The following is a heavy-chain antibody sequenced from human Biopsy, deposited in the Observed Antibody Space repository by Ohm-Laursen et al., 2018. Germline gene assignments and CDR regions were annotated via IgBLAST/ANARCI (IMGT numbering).Heavy chain of an antibody. CDR1: GFSFDNYA. CDR3: AKGGYCTTTSCYMDVDY. J-gene: IGHJ4*02. CDR2: ISGSGGST. V-gene: IGHV3-23*01. D-gene: IGHD2-2*02. Sequence: SLRLSCAASGFSFDNYAMNWVRQAPGTGLEWVSTISGSGGSTYYADPVKGRFTISRDASKNTLYLLMNSLRAEDTAMYYCAKGGYCTTTSCYMDVDYWGQGTLVTASS.